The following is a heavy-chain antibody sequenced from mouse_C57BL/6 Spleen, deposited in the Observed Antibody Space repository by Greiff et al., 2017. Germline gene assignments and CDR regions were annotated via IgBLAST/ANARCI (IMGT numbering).Heavy chain of an antibody. CDR1: GYAFSSSW. D-gene: IGHD4-1*01. CDR3: ARGGTGTQGDY. V-gene: IGHV1-82*01. J-gene: IGHJ2*01. CDR2: IYPGDGDT. Sequence: QVQLKQSGPELVKPGASVKISCKASGYAFSSSWMNWVKQRPGKGLEWIGRIYPGDGDTNYNGKFKGKATLTADKSSSTAYMQLSSRTSEDAAVYFCARGGTGTQGDYWGQGTTLTVSS.